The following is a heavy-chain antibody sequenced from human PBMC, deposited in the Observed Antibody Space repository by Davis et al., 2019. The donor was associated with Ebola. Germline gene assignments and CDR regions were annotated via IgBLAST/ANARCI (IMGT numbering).Heavy chain of an antibody. D-gene: IGHD2-15*01. CDR3: ASLYCSGGSCSPNFDY. CDR1: GGSISSYY. Sequence: MPSETLSLTCTVSGGSISSYYWSWIRQPPGKGLEWIGYIYYSGSTNYNPSLKSRVTISVDTSKNQFSLKLSSVTAADTAVYYCASLYCSGGSCSPNFDYWGQGTLVTVSS. V-gene: IGHV4-59*08. J-gene: IGHJ4*02. CDR2: IYYSGST.